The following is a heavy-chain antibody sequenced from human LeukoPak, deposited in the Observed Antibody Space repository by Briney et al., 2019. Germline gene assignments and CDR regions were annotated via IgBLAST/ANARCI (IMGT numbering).Heavy chain of an antibody. CDR1: GGSLSSYY. D-gene: IGHD3-3*01. Sequence: SETLSLTCTVSGGSLSSYYRSWIRQPPGKGLEWIGYIYYSGSTNYNPSLKSRVTISVDTSKNQFSLKLSSVTAADTAVYYCARDDTIFGVVNPRNNAFDIWGQGTVVTVSS. V-gene: IGHV4-59*01. CDR2: IYYSGST. CDR3: ARDDTIFGVVNPRNNAFDI. J-gene: IGHJ3*02.